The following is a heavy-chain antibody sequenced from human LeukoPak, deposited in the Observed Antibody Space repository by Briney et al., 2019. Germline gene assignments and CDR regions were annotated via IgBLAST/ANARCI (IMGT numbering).Heavy chain of an antibody. CDR2: IDWDDDK. V-gene: IGHV2-70*11. D-gene: IGHD6-13*01. CDR1: GFSLSTSGMC. Sequence: ESGPTLVNPTPTLTLTCTFSGFSLSTSGMCVSWIRQPPGKALEWLARIDWDDDKYYSTSLKTRLTISKDTSKNHVVLTMTNMDPVDTATYYCARILIAAAGTIPLDYWGQGTLVTVSS. J-gene: IGHJ4*02. CDR3: ARILIAAAGTIPLDY.